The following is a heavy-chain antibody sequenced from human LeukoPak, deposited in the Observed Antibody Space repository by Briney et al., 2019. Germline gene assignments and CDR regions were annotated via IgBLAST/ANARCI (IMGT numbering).Heavy chain of an antibody. V-gene: IGHV3-21*01. D-gene: IGHD3-22*01. CDR1: GFTFSSYS. CDR3: ARETDYYDSSGYPPGTHAATNFDY. CDR2: ISSSSSYI. J-gene: IGHJ4*02. Sequence: GGSLRLSCAASGFTFSSYSMNWVRQAPGKGLEWVPSISSSSSYIYYADSVKGRFTISRDNAKNSLYLQMNSLRAEDTAVYYCARETDYYDSSGYPPGTHAATNFDYWGQGTLVTVSS.